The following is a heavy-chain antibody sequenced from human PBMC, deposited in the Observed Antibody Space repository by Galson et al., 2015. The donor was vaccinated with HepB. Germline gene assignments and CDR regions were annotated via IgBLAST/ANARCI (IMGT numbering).Heavy chain of an antibody. CDR3: ARDLQYYDFWSGSYYFDY. J-gene: IGHJ4*02. D-gene: IGHD3-3*01. CDR1: GFTFSNYN. CDR2: IISSSTTI. Sequence: SLRLSCAASGFTFSNYNMNWVRQARGKGLEWVSYIISSSTTIYYADSVKGRFTISRDNAKNSLYLQMNSLSDEDTAVYYCARDLQYYDFWSGSYYFDYWGQGTLVTVSS. V-gene: IGHV3-48*02.